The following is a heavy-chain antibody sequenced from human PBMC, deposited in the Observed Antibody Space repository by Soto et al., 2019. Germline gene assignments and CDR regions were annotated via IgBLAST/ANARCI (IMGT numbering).Heavy chain of an antibody. CDR2: IRSKANSYAT. V-gene: IGHV3-73*02. CDR1: GFTFSGSA. CDR3: TRRQLYRDYCGMDV. J-gene: IGHJ6*02. Sequence: EVQLVESGGGLVQPGGSLKLSCAASGFTFSGSAMHWVRQASGKGLEWVGRIRSKANSYATAYAASVKGRFTISRDDSKNTAYLQMNSLKTEDTAVYYCTRRQLYRDYCGMDVWGQGTTVTVSS. D-gene: IGHD2-8*01.